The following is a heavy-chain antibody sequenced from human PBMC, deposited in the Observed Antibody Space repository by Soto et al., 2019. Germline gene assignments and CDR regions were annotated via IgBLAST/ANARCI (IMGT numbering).Heavy chain of an antibody. J-gene: IGHJ4*02. Sequence: GGSLGLSCAASGFTFNIYAMTWVRQAPGKGLEWVSTTGATGRTTYYSDSVKGRFTVSRDNSKNTLDLQMSNLRAEDTAVYYCATVHNTSRSFDYWGQGTLVTVSS. CDR1: GFTFNIYA. CDR2: TGATGRTT. V-gene: IGHV3-23*01. D-gene: IGHD1-20*01. CDR3: ATVHNTSRSFDY.